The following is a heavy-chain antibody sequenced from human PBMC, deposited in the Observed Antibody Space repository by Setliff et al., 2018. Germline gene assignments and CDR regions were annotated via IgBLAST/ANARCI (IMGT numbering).Heavy chain of an antibody. Sequence: SVKVSCKASGGTFSIFVFSWVRQAPGEGLEWMGGIILMFDKARYAQKFQGRVTITADESTTTVFMELSNLRSEDTAVYYCAGGRYCSGGSCYYYFDYWGQGTLVTVSS. CDR1: GGTFSIFV. D-gene: IGHD2-15*01. V-gene: IGHV1-69*13. CDR3: AGGRYCSGGSCYYYFDY. J-gene: IGHJ4*02. CDR2: IILMFDKA.